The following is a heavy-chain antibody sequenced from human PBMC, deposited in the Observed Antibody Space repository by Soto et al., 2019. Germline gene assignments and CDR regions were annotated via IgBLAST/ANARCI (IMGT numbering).Heavy chain of an antibody. V-gene: IGHV4-30-2*01. D-gene: IGHD6-19*01. J-gene: IGHJ4*02. CDR2: IYHSGST. CDR3: ASLRSGWGIDY. Sequence: QLQLQESGSGLVKPSQTLSLTCAVSGGSISSGGYSWSWIRQPPGKGLEWIGYIYHSGSTYYNPSLKSRVTIAVARSKNQFSLKLSSVTAADTAVYYCASLRSGWGIDYWGQGTLVTVSS. CDR1: GGSISSGGYS.